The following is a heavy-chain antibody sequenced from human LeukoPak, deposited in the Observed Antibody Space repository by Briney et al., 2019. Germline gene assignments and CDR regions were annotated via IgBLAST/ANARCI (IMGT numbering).Heavy chain of an antibody. J-gene: IGHJ5*01. CDR1: GYTFATYG. V-gene: IGHV1-18*01. CDR2: VSDHNDGP. Sequence: ASVKVSCKASGYTFATYGISWVRQVRGQGLEWMGWVSDHNDGPNYARKFKDRVTMTADKYTSTAYLELRSLRSDDTGVYYCARDWDQRSDCFDSGGQGTLVTVSS. D-gene: IGHD1-26*01. CDR3: ARDWDQRSDCFDS.